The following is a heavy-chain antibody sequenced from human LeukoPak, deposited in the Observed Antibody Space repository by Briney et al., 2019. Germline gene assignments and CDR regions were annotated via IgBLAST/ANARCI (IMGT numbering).Heavy chain of an antibody. D-gene: IGHD3-22*01. CDR1: GGSFSGYY. J-gene: IGHJ4*02. V-gene: IGHV4-34*01. CDR2: INHSGST. Sequence: PSETLSLTCAVYGGSFSGYYWSWIRQPPGKGLEWIGEINHSGSTNYNPSLKSRVTISVDTSKNQFSLKLSSVTAADTAVYYCARQVGDSSGYQTPYFDYWGQGTLVTVSS. CDR3: ARQVGDSSGYQTPYFDY.